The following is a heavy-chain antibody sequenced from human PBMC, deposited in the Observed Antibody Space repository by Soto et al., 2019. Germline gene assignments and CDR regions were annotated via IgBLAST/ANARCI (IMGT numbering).Heavy chain of an antibody. CDR3: ARALRFDWDY. CDR2: ISYDGSNK. V-gene: IGHV3-30-3*01. Sequence: GGSLRLSCAASGFTFSSYAMHWVRQAPGKGLEWVAVISYDGSNKYYANSVKGRFTISRDNSKNTLYLQMNSLRAEDTAVYYCARALRFDWDYWGQGTLVTVSS. CDR1: GFTFSSYA. J-gene: IGHJ4*02. D-gene: IGHD3-9*01.